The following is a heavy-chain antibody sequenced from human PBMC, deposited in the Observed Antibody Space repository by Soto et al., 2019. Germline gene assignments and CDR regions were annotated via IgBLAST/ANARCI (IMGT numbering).Heavy chain of an antibody. CDR1: GFTVSSNY. V-gene: IGHV3-66*01. J-gene: IGHJ6*02. CDR3: ARVGGYPYYYYGMDV. CDR2: IYSGGST. Sequence: PGGSLRLSCAASGFTVSSNYMSWVRQAPGKGLEWVSVIYSGGSTYYADSVKGRFTISRDNSKNTLYLQMNSLRAEDTAVYYCARVGGYPYYYYGMDVWGQGTTVTVSS. D-gene: IGHD5-12*01.